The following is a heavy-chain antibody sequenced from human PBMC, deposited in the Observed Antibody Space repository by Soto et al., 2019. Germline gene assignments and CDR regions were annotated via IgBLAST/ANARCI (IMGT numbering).Heavy chain of an antibody. CDR1: GGTSNRFA. D-gene: IGHD3-16*01. CDR3: ATGRGSGGFDS. J-gene: IGHJ4*02. Sequence: QVQLVQSGTEVKKPGSSVRVSCKASGGTSNRFAFSWVRQAPGQGLEWMGGSIPIFWTANYAPRFQGRATITADESTSTGYMELSGLRSDDTATYYCATGRGSGGFDSWGQGTQVLVSS. CDR2: SIPIFWTA. V-gene: IGHV1-69*01.